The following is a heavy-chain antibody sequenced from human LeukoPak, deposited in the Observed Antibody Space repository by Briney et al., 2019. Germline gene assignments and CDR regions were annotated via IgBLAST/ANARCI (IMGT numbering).Heavy chain of an antibody. V-gene: IGHV3-48*01. J-gene: IGHJ3*02. CDR3: ARGPAATRFNAFDI. D-gene: IGHD5-12*01. CDR1: GFTFSSYG. CDR2: VSSSSSTI. Sequence: GGSLRLSCAASGFTFSSYGMSWVRQAPGKGLEWVSYVSSSSSTIYYADSVKGRFTISRDNAKNSLYLQMNSLRAEDTAVYYCARGPAATRFNAFDIWGQGTMVTVSS.